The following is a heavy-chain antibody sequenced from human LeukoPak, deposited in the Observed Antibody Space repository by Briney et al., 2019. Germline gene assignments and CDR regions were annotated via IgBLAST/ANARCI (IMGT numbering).Heavy chain of an antibody. J-gene: IGHJ3*02. CDR1: GGSFSGYH. CDR2: IDPYGGS. CDR3: ARSLYYYGSDSFDI. V-gene: IGHV4-34*01. Sequence: SETLSLTRAVYGGSFSGYHWSWIRQNTGKGLEWIGEIDPYGGSNYNPSLKSRVTISVDTSKNQFSLKLSSVTAADTAVYYCARSLYYYGSDSFDIWGQGTMVTVSS. D-gene: IGHD3-10*01.